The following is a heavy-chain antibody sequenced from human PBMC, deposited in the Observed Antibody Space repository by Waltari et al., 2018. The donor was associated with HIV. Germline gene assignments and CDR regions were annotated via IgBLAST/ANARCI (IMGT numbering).Heavy chain of an antibody. CDR3: TRGRRGALFGDE. J-gene: IGHJ4*02. CDR1: GYSFIDLD. Sequence: QVQLVQSVAEIKKTRASVRVSCRASGYSFIDLDINWVRRAPGRGLEWVGWMDPDNGDAGYGHKLKGRFTLTRDTTTDTAYMDVTNVKSEDTAIYYCTRGRRGALFGDEWGQGTLVTVSS. V-gene: IGHV1-8*02. CDR2: MDPDNGDA. D-gene: IGHD3-3*01.